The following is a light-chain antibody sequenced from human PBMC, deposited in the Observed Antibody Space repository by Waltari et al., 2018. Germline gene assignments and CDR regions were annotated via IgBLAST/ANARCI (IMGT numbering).Light chain of an antibody. CDR3: NSYTNTYSLV. CDR1: SRDIGGYKY. J-gene: IGLJ2*01. Sequence: QSALTQPASLSGSPGQSITISCTGTSRDIGGYKYVSWYQHHPGKAPKLLIYEVSNRPSGVSNRFSGSKSGNTASLTISGLQTEDEAHYYCNSYTNTYSLVFGGGTKVTVL. V-gene: IGLV2-14*01. CDR2: EVS.